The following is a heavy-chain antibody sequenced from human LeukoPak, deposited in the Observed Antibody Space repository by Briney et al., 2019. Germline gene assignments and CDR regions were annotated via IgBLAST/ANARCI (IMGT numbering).Heavy chain of an antibody. V-gene: IGHV1-18*01. D-gene: IGHD2-8*01. CDR3: ARGMVHDY. Sequence: ASVKVSCTTSGYIFTSYGISWVRQAPGQGLECVGWISAFNGNTNYAQKFQGRVTMTTDTSTRTAYMELRSLKSDDTAVYFCARGMVHDYWGQGTLTTVSS. J-gene: IGHJ4*02. CDR1: GYIFTSYG. CDR2: ISAFNGNT.